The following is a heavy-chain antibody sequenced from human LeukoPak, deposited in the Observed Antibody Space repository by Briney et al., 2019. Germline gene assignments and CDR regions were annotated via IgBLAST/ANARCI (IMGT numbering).Heavy chain of an antibody. Sequence: SETLSLTCAVYGGSFSGYYWSWIRQPPGKGLERIGEINHSGSTNYNPSLKSRVTISVDTSKNQFSLKLSSVTAADTAVYYCARGGPGGSGSYYNPRYYGMDVWGKGTTVTVSS. CDR3: ARGGPGGSGSYYNPRYYGMDV. CDR1: GGSFSGYY. V-gene: IGHV4-34*01. D-gene: IGHD3-10*01. J-gene: IGHJ6*04. CDR2: INHSGST.